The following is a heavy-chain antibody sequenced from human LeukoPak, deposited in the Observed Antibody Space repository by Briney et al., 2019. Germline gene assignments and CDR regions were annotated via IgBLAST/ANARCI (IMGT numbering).Heavy chain of an antibody. CDR3: ARAIAVAGTYQGFWFDP. J-gene: IGHJ5*02. Sequence: SVKVSCKASGGTFSSYAISWVRQAPGQGLEWMGRIIPILGIANYAQKFQGRVTITADKSTSTAYMELSSLRSEDTAVYYCARAIAVAGTYQGFWFDPWGQGTLVTVSS. CDR2: IIPILGIA. V-gene: IGHV1-69*04. CDR1: GGTFSSYA. D-gene: IGHD6-19*01.